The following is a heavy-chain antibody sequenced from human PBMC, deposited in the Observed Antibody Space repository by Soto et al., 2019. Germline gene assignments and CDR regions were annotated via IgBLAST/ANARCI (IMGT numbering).Heavy chain of an antibody. D-gene: IGHD1-26*01. CDR2: ISSSSSTI. CDR3: ARDYVAGATLRDYYVMDV. J-gene: IGHJ6*02. V-gene: IGHV3-48*02. Sequence: PGGSLRLSCAASGFTFSSYSMNWVRQAPGKGLEWVSYISSSSSTIYYADSVKGRFTISRDNAKNSLYLQMNSLRDEDTAVYYCARDYVAGATLRDYYVMDVCGQGTTVTVSS. CDR1: GFTFSSYS.